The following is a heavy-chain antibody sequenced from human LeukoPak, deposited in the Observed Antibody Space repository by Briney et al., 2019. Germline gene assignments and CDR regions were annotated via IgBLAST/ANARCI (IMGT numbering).Heavy chain of an antibody. D-gene: IGHD5-12*01. J-gene: IGHJ4*02. V-gene: IGHV3-48*04. CDR1: GFTLSDYS. CDR2: VGISSGNT. CDR3: ARDHRYAFDN. Sequence: GGSLRLSCAASGFTLSDYSMNWVRQAPGKGLEWISYVGISSGNTKYADSVKGRFTISGDSAKNSVFLQMNSLRVEDTAVYYCARDHRYAFDNWGQGTLVTVSS.